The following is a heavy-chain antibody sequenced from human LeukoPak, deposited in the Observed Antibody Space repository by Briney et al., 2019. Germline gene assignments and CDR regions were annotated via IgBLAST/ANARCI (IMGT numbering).Heavy chain of an antibody. Sequence: SETLSLTCSVSGGSISRNSYYWGWIRQPPGKGLEWIGSINYSGSTNYNPSLKSRVTISVDTSKNQFSLKLRSVTAADTAVYYCARVGGITMIVVLITDAFDIWGQGTMVTVSS. V-gene: IGHV4-39*07. CDR2: INYSGST. CDR3: ARVGGITMIVVLITDAFDI. D-gene: IGHD3-22*01. CDR1: GGSISRNSYY. J-gene: IGHJ3*02.